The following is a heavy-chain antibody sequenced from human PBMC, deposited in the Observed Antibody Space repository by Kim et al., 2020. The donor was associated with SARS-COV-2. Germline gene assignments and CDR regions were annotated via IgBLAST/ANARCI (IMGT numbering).Heavy chain of an antibody. CDR3: ASPLRDGYNSGETYYYGMDV. CDR2: IIPIFGTA. V-gene: IGHV1-69*13. D-gene: IGHD5-12*01. CDR1: GGTFSSYA. J-gene: IGHJ6*02. Sequence: SVKVSCKASGGTFSSYAISWVRQAPGQGLEWMGGIIPIFGTANYAQKFQGRVTITADESTSTAYMELSSLRSEDTAVYYCASPLRDGYNSGETYYYGMDVWGQGTTVTVSS.